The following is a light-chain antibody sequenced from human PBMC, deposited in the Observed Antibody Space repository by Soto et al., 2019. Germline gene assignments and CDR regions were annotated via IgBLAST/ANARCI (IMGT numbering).Light chain of an antibody. V-gene: IGKV1-5*03. CDR3: QHYNSYSPWT. J-gene: IGKJ1*01. CDR2: KAY. CDR1: QSISSW. Sequence: DIQMTQSPSTLSASVGDRVTITCRASQSISSWLAWYQQKPGKAPKLLIYKAYSLESGLPSRFSGSGSGTEFTLTISSLQPDDFATYYCQHYNSYSPWTFGQGTKVEIK.